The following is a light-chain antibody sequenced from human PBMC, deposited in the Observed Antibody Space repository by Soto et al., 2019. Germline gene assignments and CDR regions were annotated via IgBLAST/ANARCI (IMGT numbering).Light chain of an antibody. CDR3: QQRSNWPPYT. CDR2: EAS. V-gene: IGKV3-11*01. CDR1: QSVSSY. Sequence: EIVLPQSPATLSLSPGERATLSCRASQSVSSYLAWYQQKPGQAPRLLIYEASNRATGITARFSGSWSGTDFTLTISSLEPEDFAVYYCQQRSNWPPYTFGQGTKLEIK. J-gene: IGKJ2*01.